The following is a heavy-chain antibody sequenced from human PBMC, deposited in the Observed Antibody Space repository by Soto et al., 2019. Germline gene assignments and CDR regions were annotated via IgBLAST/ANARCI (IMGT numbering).Heavy chain of an antibody. D-gene: IGHD3-3*01. CDR1: GFTFSSYA. CDR3: AKVNARFLEWLRFDY. CDR2: ISGSGGST. V-gene: IGHV3-23*01. Sequence: GGSLRLSCAASGFTFSSYAMSWVRQAPGKGLEWVSGISGSGGSTYYADSVKGRFTTYRDNSKNTWYLQMNSLRAEDTAVYYCAKVNARFLEWLRFDYWGQGTLVTVSS. J-gene: IGHJ4*02.